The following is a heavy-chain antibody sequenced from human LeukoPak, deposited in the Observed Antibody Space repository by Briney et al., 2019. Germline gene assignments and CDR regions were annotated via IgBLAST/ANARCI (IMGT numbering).Heavy chain of an antibody. J-gene: IGHJ6*03. V-gene: IGHV3-21*01. CDR1: GFTFSSYS. CDR3: ARVQYYYGSGSYMDV. D-gene: IGHD3-10*01. Sequence: GGSLRLSCAASGFTFSSYSMNWVRQAPGKGLEWVSSISSSSSYIYYADSVKGRFTISRDNAKDSLYLQMNSLRAEDTAVYYCARVQYYYGSGSYMDVWGKGTTVTVSS. CDR2: ISSSSSYI.